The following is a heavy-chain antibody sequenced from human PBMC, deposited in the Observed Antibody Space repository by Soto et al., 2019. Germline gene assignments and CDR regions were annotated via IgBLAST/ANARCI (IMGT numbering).Heavy chain of an antibody. Sequence: QLQLQESGPGLVKPSETLSLTCTVSGGSIRSSAYYWGWIRQPPGKGLEWIGTIHYSGNTYYNPSRRRLVPISVPTSKIQLSPNPTSVTAVYSAVFYCASPLVFSGSYWSDAFYTWGQGTRVTFSS. J-gene: IGHJ3*02. D-gene: IGHD1-26*01. CDR3: ASPLVFSGSYWSDAFYT. V-gene: IGHV4-39*01. CDR1: GGSIRSSAYY. CDR2: IHYSGNT.